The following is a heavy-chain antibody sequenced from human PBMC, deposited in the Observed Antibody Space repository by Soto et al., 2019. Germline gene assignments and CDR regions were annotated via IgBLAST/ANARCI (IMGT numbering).Heavy chain of an antibody. CDR3: ARGSRLTIFGVVTYYYYGMDV. CDR2: ISAYNGNT. Sequence: GASVKVSCKASGYTFTSYGISWVRQAPGQGLAWMGWISAYNGNTNYAQKLQGRVTTTTDTSTSTAYMELRSLRSDDTAVYYCARGSRLTIFGVVTYYYYGMDVWGQGTTVTVSS. D-gene: IGHD3-3*01. J-gene: IGHJ6*02. CDR1: GYTFTSYG. V-gene: IGHV1-18*04.